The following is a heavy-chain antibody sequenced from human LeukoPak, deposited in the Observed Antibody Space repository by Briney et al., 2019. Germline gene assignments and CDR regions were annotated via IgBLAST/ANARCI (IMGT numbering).Heavy chain of an antibody. D-gene: IGHD1-26*01. CDR2: IKQDGSEK. Sequence: GGSLRLSCAASGFTFSSYWMNWVRQAPGKGLEWVANIKQDGSEKHYVDSVKGRFTISRDNAKNSLYLQMNSLRAEDTGVYYCARDRGGYPAAGQSLDIWGQGTMVTVSS. J-gene: IGHJ3*02. V-gene: IGHV3-7*01. CDR3: ARDRGGYPAAGQSLDI. CDR1: GFTFSSYW.